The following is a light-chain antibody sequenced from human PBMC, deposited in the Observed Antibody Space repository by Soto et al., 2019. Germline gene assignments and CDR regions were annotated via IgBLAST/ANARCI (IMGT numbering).Light chain of an antibody. Sequence: DIQMTQSPSSLSASVGETITITCRASQSISSSLNWFQHSPGQPPELLVYATSSLQSGVPSRFTGGGSGTHFTLTISGLQPEDFATYFCQQSYNTPITFGQGTRLEIK. V-gene: IGKV1-39*01. J-gene: IGKJ5*01. CDR1: QSISSS. CDR2: ATS. CDR3: QQSYNTPIT.